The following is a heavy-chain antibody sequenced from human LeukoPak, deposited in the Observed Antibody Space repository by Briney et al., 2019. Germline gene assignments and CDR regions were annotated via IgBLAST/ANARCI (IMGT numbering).Heavy chain of an antibody. J-gene: IGHJ4*02. CDR3: ARSSRYDIWTGYPY. CDR2: INANSGGT. Sequence: ASVKVSCKASGYTFTGYYMHWVRQAPGQGLEWMGWINANSGGTNYAQKFQGRVTMTRNTSISTAYMELSRLRSDDTAVYYCARSSRYDIWTGYPYWGQGTLVTVSP. V-gene: IGHV1-2*02. CDR1: GYTFTGYY. D-gene: IGHD3-9*01.